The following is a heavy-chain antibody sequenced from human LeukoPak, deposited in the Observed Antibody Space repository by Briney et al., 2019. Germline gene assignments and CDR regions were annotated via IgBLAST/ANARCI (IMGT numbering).Heavy chain of an antibody. D-gene: IGHD1-26*01. J-gene: IGHJ4*02. CDR2: ISGSGGST. CDR1: GFTFSSYG. V-gene: IGHV3-23*01. Sequence: GRSLRLSCAASGFTFSSYGMTWVRQAPGKGLEWVSAISGSGGSTYYADSVKGRFTISRDNSKNTLYLQMNSLRAEDTAVYYCAKGGSGSYCPDYWGQGTLVTVSS. CDR3: AKGGSGSYCPDY.